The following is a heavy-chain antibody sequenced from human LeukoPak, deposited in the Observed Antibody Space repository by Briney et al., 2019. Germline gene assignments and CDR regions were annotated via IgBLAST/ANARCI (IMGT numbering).Heavy chain of an antibody. D-gene: IGHD3-10*01. CDR3: ARANTYYYGPTYYYYGMDV. CDR1: GFTFSSYG. Sequence: SGRSLRLSCAASGFTFSSYGMHWVRQAPGKGLEWVAVIWYDGSNKYYADSVKGRFTISRDNSKNTLYLQMNSLRAEDTAVYYCARANTYYYGPTYYYYGMDVWGQGTTVTVSS. J-gene: IGHJ6*02. CDR2: IWYDGSNK. V-gene: IGHV3-33*01.